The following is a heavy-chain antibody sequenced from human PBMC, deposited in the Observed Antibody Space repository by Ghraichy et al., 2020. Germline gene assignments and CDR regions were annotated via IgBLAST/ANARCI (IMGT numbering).Heavy chain of an antibody. J-gene: IGHJ3*02. CDR1: GGSISSGDYY. CDR3: ARDLAVAGMGLGAFDI. CDR2: IYYSGST. V-gene: IGHV4-30-4*01. D-gene: IGHD6-19*01. Sequence: SLNISCTVSGGSISSGDYYWSWIRQPPGKGLEWIGYIYYSGSTYYNPSLKSRVTISVDTSKNQFSLKLSSVTAADTAVYYCARDLAVAGMGLGAFDIWGQGTMVTVSS.